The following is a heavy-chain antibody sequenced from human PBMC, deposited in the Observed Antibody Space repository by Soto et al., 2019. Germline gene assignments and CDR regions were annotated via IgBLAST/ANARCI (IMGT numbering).Heavy chain of an antibody. V-gene: IGHV4-59*01. CDR2: IYYSGST. D-gene: IGHD6-19*01. CDR1: GGSISSYY. CDR3: ASSGFYYFDY. Sequence: SETLSLTCTVSGGSISSYYWSWIRQPPGKGLERIGYIYYSGSTNYNPSLKSRVTISVDTSKNQFSLKLSSVTAADTAVYYCASSGFYYFDYWGQGTLVTVSS. J-gene: IGHJ4*02.